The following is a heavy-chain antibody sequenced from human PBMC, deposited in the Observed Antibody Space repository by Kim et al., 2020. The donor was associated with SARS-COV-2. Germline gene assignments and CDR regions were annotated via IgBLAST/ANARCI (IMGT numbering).Heavy chain of an antibody. CDR3: ARDPVAAAGTDYYYGMDV. V-gene: IGHV3-11*04. CDR1: GFTFSDYY. Sequence: GGSLRLSCAASGFTFSDYYMSWIRQAPGKGLEWVSYISSSGSTIYYADSVKGRFTISRDNAKNSLYLQMNSLRAEDTAVYYCARDPVAAAGTDYYYGMDVWGQGTTVTVSS. CDR2: ISSSGSTI. J-gene: IGHJ6*02. D-gene: IGHD6-13*01.